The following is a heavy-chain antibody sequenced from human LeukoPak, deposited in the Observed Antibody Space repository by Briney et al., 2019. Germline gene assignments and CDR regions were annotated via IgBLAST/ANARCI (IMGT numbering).Heavy chain of an antibody. Sequence: GSLRLPCSASGFTFISYCMHWVRQAPGKGLEGGAVISYDGSNKYYADSVKGRFTISRDNSKNTLYLQMNSLRAEDTAVYYCAKERSTMVRGVISRWFDPWGQGTLVTVSS. J-gene: IGHJ5*02. CDR3: AKERSTMVRGVISRWFDP. D-gene: IGHD3-10*01. CDR2: ISYDGSNK. V-gene: IGHV3-30*18. CDR1: GFTFISYC.